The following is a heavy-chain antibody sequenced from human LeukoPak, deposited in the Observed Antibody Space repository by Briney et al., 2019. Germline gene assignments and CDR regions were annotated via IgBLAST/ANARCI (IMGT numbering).Heavy chain of an antibody. CDR3: ARVPDYGDAFDI. J-gene: IGHJ3*02. CDR1: GFTFSSYE. CDR2: ISSSGSTI. Sequence: PGGSPRLSCAASGFTFSSYEMNWVRQAPGKGLEWVSYISSSGSTIYYADSVKGRFTISRDNAKNSLYLQMNSLRAEDTAGYYCARVPDYGDAFDIWGQGTMVTVSS. D-gene: IGHD4-17*01. V-gene: IGHV3-48*03.